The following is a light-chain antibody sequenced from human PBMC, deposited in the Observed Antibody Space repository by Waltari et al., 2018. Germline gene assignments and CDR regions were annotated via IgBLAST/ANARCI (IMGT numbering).Light chain of an antibody. V-gene: IGLV2-23*01. CDR2: EDR. CDR1: SSDVGGYSL. CDR3: CSYAGYSTYV. Sequence: QSALTQPASVSGSPGQSITISCTGTSSDVGGYSLFSWYQQHPGKAPKLILYEDRKRPSGVSDRFSGSTSGNTASLTISGLQAEDEADYFCCSYAGYSTYVFGTGTKVTVL. J-gene: IGLJ1*01.